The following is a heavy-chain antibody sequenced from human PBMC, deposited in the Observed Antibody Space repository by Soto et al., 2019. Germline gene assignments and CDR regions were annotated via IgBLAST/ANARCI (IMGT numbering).Heavy chain of an antibody. V-gene: IGHV1-46*01. CDR2: INPSGGST. D-gene: IGHD6-13*01. Sequence: XSVKVSCTASGYPFSSYYMDWVRQAPGQGLEWMGIINPSGGSTSYAQKFQGRVTMTRDTSTSTVYMELSSLRSEDTAVYYCARDRQNPSGYSNTYGMDVWGQGTTVTVSS. CDR1: GYPFSSYY. CDR3: ARDRQNPSGYSNTYGMDV. J-gene: IGHJ6*02.